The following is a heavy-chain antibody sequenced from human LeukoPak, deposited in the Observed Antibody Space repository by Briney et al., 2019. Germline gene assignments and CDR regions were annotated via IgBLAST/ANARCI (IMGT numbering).Heavy chain of an antibody. CDR2: ISSSGSPM. CDR1: GFTFSSYE. CDR3: VRHNGWFDY. Sequence: PGGSLRLSCAASGFTFSSYEMNWVRQAAGKGLEWISYISSSGSPMYADSVKGRFTISRDNAKNSLYLQMNSLRAEDTAVYYCVRHNGWFDYWGQGTLVTVSS. J-gene: IGHJ5*01. V-gene: IGHV3-48*03. D-gene: IGHD2-8*01.